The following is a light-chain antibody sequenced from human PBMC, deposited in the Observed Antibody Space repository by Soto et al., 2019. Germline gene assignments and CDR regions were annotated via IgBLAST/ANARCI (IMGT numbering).Light chain of an antibody. CDR2: DVS. J-gene: IGKJ4*01. CDR1: QSVKNNY. CDR3: KQYGSTPLT. V-gene: IGKV3-20*01. Sequence: EIVLTQSPGTLSLSPGERATLSCRASQSVKNNYLAWYQQKPGQAPRFLIYDVSSRATGIPDRFSGSGSGTDFTLTISRLEPEDFAVYYCKQYGSTPLTFGGGTKVEIK.